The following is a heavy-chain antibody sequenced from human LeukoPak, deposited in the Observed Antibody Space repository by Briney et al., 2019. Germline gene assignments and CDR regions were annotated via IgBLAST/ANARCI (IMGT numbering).Heavy chain of an antibody. CDR1: GGSISSGGYY. D-gene: IGHD6-13*01. CDR2: IYYSGST. Sequence: SSETLSLTCTVSGGSISSGGYYWSWIRQHPGKGLEWIGYIYYSGSTYYNPSLKSRVTISVDTSKNQFSLKLSSVTAADTAVYYCASFQSAPLYSSSPTRDYWGQGTLVTVSS. V-gene: IGHV4-31*03. CDR3: ASFQSAPLYSSSPTRDY. J-gene: IGHJ4*02.